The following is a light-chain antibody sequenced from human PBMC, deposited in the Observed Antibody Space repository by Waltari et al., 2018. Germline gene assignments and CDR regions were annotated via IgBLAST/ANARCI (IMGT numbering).Light chain of an antibody. V-gene: IGKV1-39*01. Sequence: DIQMTQSPSSLSASLGDRVPSTCRVIHALRTNLNWYQHRPGKIPKLLIYAATFLQSGVPSRFSGSGSATDFTLTIRSLQPEDFVFYFCQQFSSYRTGFTFGPGTTVDMK. CDR1: HALRTN. CDR3: QQFSSYRTGFT. J-gene: IGKJ3*01. CDR2: AAT.